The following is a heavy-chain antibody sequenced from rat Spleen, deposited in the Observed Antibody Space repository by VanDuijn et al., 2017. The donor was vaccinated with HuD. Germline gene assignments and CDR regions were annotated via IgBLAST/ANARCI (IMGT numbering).Heavy chain of an antibody. CDR2: IWTGGST. V-gene: IGHV2-43*01. CDR1: GFSLTSYH. CDR3: VRANRESYAHMDY. D-gene: IGHD1-12*01. J-gene: IGHJ2*01. Sequence: QVQLKESGPGLVQPSQTLSLTCTVSGFSLTSYHVSWVRQPPGKGLEWMGVIWTGGSTAYNSSFQSRLSVSRYTSKSQFFLRMNRLQTEDTATYYCVRANRESYAHMDYWGQGVMVTVSS.